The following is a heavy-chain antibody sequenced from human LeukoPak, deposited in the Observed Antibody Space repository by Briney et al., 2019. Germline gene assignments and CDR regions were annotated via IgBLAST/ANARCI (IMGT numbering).Heavy chain of an antibody. CDR2: MNPTSGGT. Sequence: GASVKVSCKASGYIFSDYYIHWVRQAPGQGPEWMGWMNPTSGGTKFAQKFQDRVTMTRDTSISTAYMDLTRLKPDDTAVYYCARARVVLRYIGESMDVWGQGTTVTVSS. CDR1: GYIFSDYY. J-gene: IGHJ6*02. CDR3: ARARVVLRYIGESMDV. V-gene: IGHV1-2*02. D-gene: IGHD3-9*01.